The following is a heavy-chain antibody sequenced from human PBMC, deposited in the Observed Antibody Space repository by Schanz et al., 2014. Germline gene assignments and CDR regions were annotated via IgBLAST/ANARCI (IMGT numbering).Heavy chain of an antibody. D-gene: IGHD6-19*01. J-gene: IGHJ4*02. CDR2: ISDSGTYT. CDR3: AASSGWHPSTDY. CDR1: GFTFSIYA. V-gene: IGHV3-21*05. Sequence: VQLVESGGGVVQPGRSLRLSCAASGFTFSIYAMHWVRQAPGKGLEWISYISDSGTYTNYADSVKGRFTISRDNAKSSLYLQMNSLRVEDTAVYYCAASSGWHPSTDYWGQGTLVTVSS.